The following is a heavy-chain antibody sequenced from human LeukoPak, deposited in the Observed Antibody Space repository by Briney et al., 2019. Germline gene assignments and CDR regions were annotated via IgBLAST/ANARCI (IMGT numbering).Heavy chain of an antibody. CDR1: GFTFSSYG. D-gene: IGHD1-26*01. J-gene: IGHJ3*02. CDR3: ARAQGASGSFSSLDAFDI. CDR2: IWYDGSNK. Sequence: PGRSLRLSCAASGFTFSSYGMHRVRQAPGKGLEWVAVIWYDGSNKYYADSVKGRFTISRDNSKNTLYLQMNSLRAEDTAVYYCARAQGASGSFSSLDAFDIWGQGTMVTVSS. V-gene: IGHV3-33*01.